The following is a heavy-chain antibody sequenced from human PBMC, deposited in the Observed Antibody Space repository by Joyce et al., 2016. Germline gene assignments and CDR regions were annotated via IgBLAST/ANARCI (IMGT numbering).Heavy chain of an antibody. CDR1: GFIFSRYS. V-gene: IGHV3-48*02. CDR2: ISSSSSTI. CDR3: ARVYSSGWSVDY. D-gene: IGHD6-19*01. Sequence: EVQLVESGGGLVQPGGSLRLSCAASGFIFSRYSIDWVRQAPGKGLECISYISSSSSTIYYADSVKGRFTVSRDNAKNSVDLQMNSLRDEDTAVYYCARVYSSGWSVDYWGQEPWSPSPQ. J-gene: IGHJ4*01.